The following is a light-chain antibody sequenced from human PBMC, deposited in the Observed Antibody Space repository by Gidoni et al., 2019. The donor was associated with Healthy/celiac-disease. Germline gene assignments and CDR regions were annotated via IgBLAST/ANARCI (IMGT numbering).Light chain of an antibody. V-gene: IGKV1-39*01. CDR3: QQSYSTPWT. CDR1: QGISSY. CDR2: AAS. Sequence: NQSPSSLSASVGDRVTITCQASQGISSYLNWYQQKPGKAPKLLIYAASSLQSGVPSRFSGSGSGTDFTFTISSLQPEDFATYYCQQSYSTPWTFGQGTKVEIK. J-gene: IGKJ1*01.